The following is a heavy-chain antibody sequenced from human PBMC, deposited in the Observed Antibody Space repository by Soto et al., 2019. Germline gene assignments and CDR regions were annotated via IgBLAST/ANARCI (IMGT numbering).Heavy chain of an antibody. D-gene: IGHD1-26*01. CDR2: IGPGSGAT. V-gene: IGHV1-2*02. Sequence: AASVKVSCKASGYTFTGHYIHWVRQAPEQGPEWMGEIGPGSGATRYAQRFQGGVTMTRDMSITTVYMELNNLSPDDTAVYYCGRGRSGQIVVFYWGQGTPVTASS. CDR3: GRGRSGQIVVFY. J-gene: IGHJ4*02. CDR1: GYTFTGHY.